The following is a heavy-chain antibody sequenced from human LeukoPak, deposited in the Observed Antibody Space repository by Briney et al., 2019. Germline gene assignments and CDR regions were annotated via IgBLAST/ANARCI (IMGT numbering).Heavy chain of an antibody. V-gene: IGHV3-74*01. CDR2: VNNDGRTT. CDR1: GFTFSSNW. D-gene: IGHD3-16*01. CDR3: ARGGQGAVDY. J-gene: IGHJ4*02. Sequence: GGSLRLSCAASGFTFSSNWMHWVRRAPGKGLVWVSFVNNDGRTTAYADSVKGRFTISRENAKNTLYLQMNSLRAEDTAVYYCARGGQGAVDYWGPGTLVTVSS.